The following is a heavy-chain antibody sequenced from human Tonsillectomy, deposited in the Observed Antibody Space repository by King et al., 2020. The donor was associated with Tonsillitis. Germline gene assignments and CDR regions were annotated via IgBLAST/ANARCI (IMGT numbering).Heavy chain of an antibody. V-gene: IGHV4-39*01. D-gene: IGHD3/OR15-3a*01. CDR3: ARLGRDNWFDS. Sequence: QLQESGPGLVKPSETLSLTCTVSGGSISSSGYYWGWIRQPPGKGLEWIGTIYYSGNTYYNPSLKSRVTISVDTSKNQFSLKLRSVTAADTAVYYCARLGRDNWFDSWGQGTLVTVSS. CDR2: IYYSGNT. CDR1: GGSISSSGYY. J-gene: IGHJ5*01.